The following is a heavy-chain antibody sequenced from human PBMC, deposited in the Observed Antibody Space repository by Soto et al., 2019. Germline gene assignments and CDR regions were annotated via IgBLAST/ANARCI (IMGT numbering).Heavy chain of an antibody. Sequence: SETLSLTCAVYGGSFSGYYWSWIRQPPGKGLEWIGEINHSGSTNYNPSLKSRVTISVDTSKNQFSLKLSSVTAADTAVYYCAGLRPFDYWGQGTLVTAPQ. CDR2: INHSGST. CDR3: AGLRPFDY. CDR1: GGSFSGYY. D-gene: IGHD5-12*01. J-gene: IGHJ4*02. V-gene: IGHV4-34*01.